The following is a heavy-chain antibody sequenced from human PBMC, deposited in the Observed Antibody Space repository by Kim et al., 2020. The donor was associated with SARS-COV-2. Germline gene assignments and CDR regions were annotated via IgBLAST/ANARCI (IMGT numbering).Heavy chain of an antibody. CDR2: ISGSSSYI. Sequence: GGSLRLSCAASGFTFSSYSMNWVRQAPGKGLEWVSSISGSSSYIYYADSVKGRFTISRDNAKNSLYLQMNSLRAEDTAVYYCARDLLLWFGELLIYYYYGMDVWGQGTTVTVSS. V-gene: IGHV3-21*01. D-gene: IGHD3-10*01. CDR1: GFTFSSYS. CDR3: ARDLLLWFGELLIYYYYGMDV. J-gene: IGHJ6*02.